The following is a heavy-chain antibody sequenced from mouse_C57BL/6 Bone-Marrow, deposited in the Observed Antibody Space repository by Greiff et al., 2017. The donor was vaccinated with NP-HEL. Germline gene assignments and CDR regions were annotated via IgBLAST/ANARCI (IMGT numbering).Heavy chain of an antibody. CDR3: TIGSSSFDY. J-gene: IGHJ2*01. CDR1: GFNIKDDY. D-gene: IGHD1-1*01. CDR2: IDPENGDT. Sequence: EVQLQQSGAELVRPGASVKLSCTASGFNIKDDYMHWVKQRPEQGLEWIGWIDPENGDTEYASKFQGKATITADTSSNTAYLQLSSLTSEDTAVYYCTIGSSSFDYWGQGTTLTVSS. V-gene: IGHV14-4*01.